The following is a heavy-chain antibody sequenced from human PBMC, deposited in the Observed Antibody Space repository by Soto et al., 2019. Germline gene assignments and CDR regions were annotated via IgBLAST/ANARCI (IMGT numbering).Heavy chain of an antibody. CDR2: MNPNSGDT. Sequence: QVQLVQSGAEVKKPGASVKVSCKASGYTFSDHDINWVRQASGQGPEWLGWMNPNSGDTGYAQNFQGRVTMTRDTSKRTAYMELSSLRSEDTAVSYCARVGGNWNDDYFDYWGQGTLVTVSS. CDR1: GYTFSDHD. V-gene: IGHV1-8*01. J-gene: IGHJ4*02. CDR3: ARVGGNWNDDYFDY. D-gene: IGHD1-1*01.